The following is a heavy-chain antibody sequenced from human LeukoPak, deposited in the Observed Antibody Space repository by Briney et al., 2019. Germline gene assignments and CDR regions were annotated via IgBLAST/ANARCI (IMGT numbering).Heavy chain of an antibody. CDR1: VFTFNTHD. CDR2: LTRTGCPT. J-gene: IGHJ4*02. CDR3: AKDLPNFYEASGSYYKMKCDF. Sequence: SGVSLRLSCAASVFTFNTHDMSWVRQAPEKALEGVSNLTRTGCPTYYADPVKGRFTISRDNLKNPVYLQMNSLRGEDTAICYCAKDLPNFYEASGSYYKMKCDFWGEGTLVSVS. D-gene: IGHD3-10*01. V-gene: IGHV3-23*01.